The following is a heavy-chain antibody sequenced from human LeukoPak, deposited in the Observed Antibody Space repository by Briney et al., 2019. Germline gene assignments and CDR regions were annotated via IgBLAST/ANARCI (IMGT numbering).Heavy chain of an antibody. Sequence: SETPSLTCAVSGYSISSGYYWGWIRQPPGKGLEWIGSIYHSGSTYYNPSLKSRVTISVDTSKNQFSLKLSSVTAADTAVYYCARINSSGWYDFDYWGQGTLVTVSS. J-gene: IGHJ4*02. CDR2: IYHSGST. D-gene: IGHD6-19*01. CDR1: GYSISSGYY. V-gene: IGHV4-38-2*01. CDR3: ARINSSGWYDFDY.